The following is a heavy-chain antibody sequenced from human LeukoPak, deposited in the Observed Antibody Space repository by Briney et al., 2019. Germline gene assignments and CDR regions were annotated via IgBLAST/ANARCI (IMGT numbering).Heavy chain of an antibody. J-gene: IGHJ5*02. D-gene: IGHD3-10*01. Sequence: SETLSLTCIVSGGSLNSPNYYWGWIRQPPGKGLEWIGTIYYSGTTYHNPSLKSRLTISVDTSKNQFSLKLTSVTAADTAVYYCARHDYYGSLNWFDPWGQGTLITVSS. CDR3: ARHDYYGSLNWFDP. V-gene: IGHV4-39*01. CDR2: IYYSGTT. CDR1: GGSLNSPNYY.